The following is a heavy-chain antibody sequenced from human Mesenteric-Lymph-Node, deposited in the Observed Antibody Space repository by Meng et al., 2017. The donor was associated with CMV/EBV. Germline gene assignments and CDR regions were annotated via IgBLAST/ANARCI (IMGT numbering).Heavy chain of an antibody. CDR1: GFTFSSYT. CDR3: ARDGGVGATNWFDP. D-gene: IGHD1-26*01. CDR2: ISSRSSYT. J-gene: IGHJ5*02. Sequence: ASGFTFSSYTMTCVRQAPGKWLEWVSSISSRSSYTYYADSLKGRFTISRDNAKNSLYLQMNSLRVEDTAVYYCARDGGVGATNWFDPWGQGTLVTVSS. V-gene: IGHV3-21*01.